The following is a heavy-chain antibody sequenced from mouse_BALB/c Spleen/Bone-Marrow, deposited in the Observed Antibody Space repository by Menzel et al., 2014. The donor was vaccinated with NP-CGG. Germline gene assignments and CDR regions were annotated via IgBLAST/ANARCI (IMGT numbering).Heavy chain of an antibody. J-gene: IGHJ3*01. Sequence: QVQLQQPGAELVKPGASVKLSCKASGYAFTSYWMHWVKQRPGQGLEWIGEIDPSDRYTNYNQKFKGKATLTVDKSSSTAYMQLSSLTSEDSAVYYCASYYGYDEGFAYWGQGTLVTVSA. D-gene: IGHD2-2*01. CDR2: IDPSDRYT. CDR3: ASYYGYDEGFAY. V-gene: IGHV1-69*02. CDR1: GYAFTSYW.